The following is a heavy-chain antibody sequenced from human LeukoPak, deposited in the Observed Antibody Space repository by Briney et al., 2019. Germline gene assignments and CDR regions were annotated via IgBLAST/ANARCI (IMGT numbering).Heavy chain of an antibody. D-gene: IGHD3-10*01. J-gene: IGHJ3*02. CDR3: ASGSMIRGVADAFDI. V-gene: IGHV3-48*04. CDR2: ISSSSSTI. Sequence: PEGSLRLSCAASGFTFSSYSMNWVRQAPGKGLEWVSYISSSSSTIYYADSVKGRFTISRDNAKNSLYLQMNSLRAEDTAVYYCASGSMIRGVADAFDIWGQGTMVTVSS. CDR1: GFTFSSYS.